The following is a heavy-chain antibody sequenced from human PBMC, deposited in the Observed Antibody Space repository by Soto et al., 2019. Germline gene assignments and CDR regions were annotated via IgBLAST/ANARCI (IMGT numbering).Heavy chain of an antibody. J-gene: IGHJ4*02. Sequence: QVKLVQSGTEVKKPGASMKVSCKASGYSFGTSGISWVRQAPGQGLEWMGWISAYNGNTNYEQKLQDRVTTITDTSTNTAYLELRSLRSDDTAVYYCARAGQYYDSSGYANWGQGTLVSVSS. CDR1: GYSFGTSG. CDR2: ISAYNGNT. CDR3: ARAGQYYDSSGYAN. D-gene: IGHD3-22*01. V-gene: IGHV1-18*01.